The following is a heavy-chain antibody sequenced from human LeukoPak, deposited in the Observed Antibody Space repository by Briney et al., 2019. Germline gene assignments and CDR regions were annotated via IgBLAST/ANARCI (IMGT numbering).Heavy chain of an antibody. D-gene: IGHD1-7*01. CDR3: ARLYSFPDSYWNYSPFDY. V-gene: IGHV1-8*01. J-gene: IGHJ4*02. CDR2: MNPNSGNT. CDR1: GYTFTSYD. Sequence: ASVKVSCKASGYTFTSYDINWVRQATGQGLEWMGWMNPNSGNTGYAQKFQGRVTMTRNTSISTAYMELSSLRSEDTAVYYCARLYSFPDSYWNYSPFDYWGQGTLVTVSS.